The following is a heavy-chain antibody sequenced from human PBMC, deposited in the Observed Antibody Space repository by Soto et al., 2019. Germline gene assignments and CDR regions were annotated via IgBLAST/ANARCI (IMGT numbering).Heavy chain of an antibody. Sequence: QVQLQQWGAGLLKPSETLSLTCAGYGGTFSGYYWSWIRQPPGKGLEWIGEINHSGSTNYNPSLXSXVTXXXXXXXXXXXXXXXXXXXXXXXXXXXXXXXXXSGWYNHWGQGTLVTVSS. CDR2: INHSGST. CDR3: XXXXXXSGWYNH. V-gene: IGHV4-34*08. J-gene: IGHJ5*02. CDR1: GGTFSGYY. D-gene: IGHD6-19*01.